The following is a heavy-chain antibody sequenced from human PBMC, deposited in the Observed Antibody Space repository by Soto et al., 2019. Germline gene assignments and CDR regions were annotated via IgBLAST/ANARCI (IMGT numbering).Heavy chain of an antibody. CDR3: ARHTVIPGYADHRHWFDP. CDR2: IHYSGST. J-gene: IGHJ5*02. Sequence: PSETLSLTCTVSGGSISNYYWNWIRQPPGKGLEWIGYIHYSGSTDYNPSLKSRVTISVDTSKNQFSLKLNSVTAADTAIYYCARHTVIPGYADHRHWFDPWGQGTLVTVSS. D-gene: IGHD4-4*01. CDR1: GGSISNYY. V-gene: IGHV4-59*08.